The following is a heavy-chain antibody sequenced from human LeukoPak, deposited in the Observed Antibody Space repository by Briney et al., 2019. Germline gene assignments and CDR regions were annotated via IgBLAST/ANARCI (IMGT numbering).Heavy chain of an antibody. D-gene: IGHD3-3*01. CDR3: ARPYYDFSSGYYSAFDI. CDR1: GYTLTSYW. V-gene: IGHV5-51*01. J-gene: IGHJ3*02. Sequence: GESLKISCKGSGYTLTSYWIGWVRQLPGKGLEWMGIIYPGDSDTRYSPSFQGQVTISADKSISTAYLQWSSLKASDTAIYYCARPYYDFSSGYYSAFDIWGQGTMVTVSS. CDR2: IYPGDSDT.